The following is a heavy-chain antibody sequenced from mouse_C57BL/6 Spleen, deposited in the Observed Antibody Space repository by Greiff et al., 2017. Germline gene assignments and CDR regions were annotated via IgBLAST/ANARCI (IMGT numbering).Heavy chain of an antibody. V-gene: IGHV5-6*02. D-gene: IGHD1-1*02. CDR3: ARRGGDGYAMDY. J-gene: IGHJ4*01. CDR1: GFTFSSYG. Sequence: EVKVVESGGDLVKPGGSLKLSCAASGFTFSSYGMSWVRQTPDKRLEWVATISSGGSYTYYPDSVKGRFTISRDNAKNTLYLQMSSLKSEDTAMYYGARRGGDGYAMDYWGQGTSVTVSS. CDR2: ISSGGSYT.